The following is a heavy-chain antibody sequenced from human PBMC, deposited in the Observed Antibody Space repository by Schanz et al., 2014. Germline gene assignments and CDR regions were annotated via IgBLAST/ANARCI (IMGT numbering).Heavy chain of an antibody. CDR2: INPNSGGT. J-gene: IGHJ6*02. CDR3: ARDGHSSNWRSYFFYGLDV. V-gene: IGHV1-2*06. Sequence: QVQLVQSGTEVKKPGASMKISCKAFGYYFGGFGISWVRQAPGQGLEWMGRINPNSGGTNYAQKFQGRVTMTWDTSTSTAYMELRRLRSDDTAIYYCARDGHSSNWRSYFFYGLDVWGQGTTVTVSS. D-gene: IGHD6-13*01. CDR1: GYYFGGFG.